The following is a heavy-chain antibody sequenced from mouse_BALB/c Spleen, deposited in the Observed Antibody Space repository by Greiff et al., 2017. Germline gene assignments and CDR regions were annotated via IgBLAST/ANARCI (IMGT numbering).Heavy chain of an antibody. Sequence: EVQLVESGGDLVKPGGSLKLSCAASGFTFSSYGMSWVRQTPDKRLEWVATISSGGSYTYYPDSVKGRFTISRDNAKNTLYLQMSSLKSEDTAMYYGARHGGIYEGWYFDVWGAGTTVTVSS. CDR2: ISSGGSYT. D-gene: IGHD2-3*01. CDR3: ARHGGIYEGWYFDV. CDR1: GFTFSSYG. J-gene: IGHJ1*01. V-gene: IGHV5-6*01.